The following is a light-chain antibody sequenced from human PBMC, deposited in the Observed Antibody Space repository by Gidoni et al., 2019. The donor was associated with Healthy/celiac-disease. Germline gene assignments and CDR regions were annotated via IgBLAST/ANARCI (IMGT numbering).Light chain of an antibody. J-gene: IGKJ5*01. CDR3: QQRST. V-gene: IGKV3-11*01. CDR2: DAS. CDR1: QSVSSY. Sequence: ELVLTRSPATLSLTPGERATLSCRASQSVSSYLAWYQQKPGPAPRLLIYDASSMATGIPARFSGSGSGTDFTLTISSLEPEDFAVYYCQQRSTFGQGTRLEIK.